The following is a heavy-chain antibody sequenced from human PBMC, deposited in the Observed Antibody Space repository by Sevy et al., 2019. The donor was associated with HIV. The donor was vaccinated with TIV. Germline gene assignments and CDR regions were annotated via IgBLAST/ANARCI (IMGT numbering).Heavy chain of an antibody. CDR3: ARDGRDYYGSGSY. CDR2: ISSSSSTI. J-gene: IGHJ4*02. CDR1: GFTFSSYS. V-gene: IGHV3-48*01. D-gene: IGHD3-10*01. Sequence: GGSLRISCAASGFTFSSYSMNWVRQAPGKGLEWVSYISSSSSTIYYADSVKGRFTISRDNAKNSLYLQMNSLRAEDMAVYYCARDGRDYYGSGSYRGQGTLVTVSS.